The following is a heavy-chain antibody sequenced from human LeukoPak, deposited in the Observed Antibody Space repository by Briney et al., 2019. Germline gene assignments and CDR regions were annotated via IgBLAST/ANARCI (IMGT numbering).Heavy chain of an antibody. J-gene: IGHJ3*02. CDR1: GGTFSSYA. Sequence: GASVKVSCKASGGTFSSYAISWVRQAPGQGLEWMGWISAYNGNTNYAQKLQGRVTMTTDTSTSTAYMELRSLRSDDTAVYYCARVASTTRRHDAFDIWGQGTMVTVSS. CDR2: ISAYNGNT. V-gene: IGHV1-18*01. CDR3: ARVASTTRRHDAFDI. D-gene: IGHD1-1*01.